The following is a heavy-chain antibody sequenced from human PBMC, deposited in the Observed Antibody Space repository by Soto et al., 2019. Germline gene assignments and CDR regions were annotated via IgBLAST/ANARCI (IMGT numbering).Heavy chain of an antibody. Sequence: PGGSLRLSCAASGFTFSSYSMNWVRQAPGKGLEWVSYISSSSSTIYYADSVKGRFTISRDNANNSLYLQMNSLRDEDTAVYYCAREPASELNWFDPWGQGTLVTVSS. D-gene: IGHD1-7*01. CDR1: GFTFSSYS. CDR2: ISSSSSTI. V-gene: IGHV3-48*02. J-gene: IGHJ5*02. CDR3: AREPASELNWFDP.